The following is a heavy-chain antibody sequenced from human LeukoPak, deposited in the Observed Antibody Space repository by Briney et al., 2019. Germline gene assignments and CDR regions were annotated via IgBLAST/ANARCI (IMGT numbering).Heavy chain of an antibody. CDR1: GFTFSSYE. Sequence: GGSLRLSCAASGFTFSSYEMNWVRQAPGKGLEWVSYISSSGSTIYYTDSVKGRFTISRDNAKNSLYLQMNSLRAEDTAMYYCARRATTERGHSYGLDFWGQGTLVTVSS. CDR2: ISSSGSTI. V-gene: IGHV3-48*03. CDR3: ARRATTERGHSYGLDF. D-gene: IGHD5-18*01. J-gene: IGHJ4*02.